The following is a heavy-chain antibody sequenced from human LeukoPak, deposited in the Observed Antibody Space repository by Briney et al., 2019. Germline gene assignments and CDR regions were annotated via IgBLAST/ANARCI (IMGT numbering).Heavy chain of an antibody. CDR2: IYYSGST. Sequence: PSETLSLTCTVSGGSISSSSYYWGWIRQPPGKGLEWIGSIYYSGSTYYNPSLKSRVTISVDTSKNQFSRKLSSVTAADTAVYYCAREDSSGYYYEPWGQGTLVTVSS. J-gene: IGHJ5*02. D-gene: IGHD3-22*01. CDR3: AREDSSGYYYEP. V-gene: IGHV4-39*07. CDR1: GGSISSSSYY.